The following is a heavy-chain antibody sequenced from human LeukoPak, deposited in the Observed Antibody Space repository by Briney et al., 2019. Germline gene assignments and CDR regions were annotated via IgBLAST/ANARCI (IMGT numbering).Heavy chain of an antibody. J-gene: IGHJ6*03. V-gene: IGHV3-49*04. Sequence: GGSLRLSCTASGFTFGDYAMSWVRQAPGKGLEWVGFIRSKAYGGTTEYAASVKGRFTISRDDSKSIAYLQMNSLKTEDTAVYYCTRWPIFGVVIRVQGELYYMDVWGKGTTVTVSS. CDR2: IRSKAYGGTT. CDR3: TRWPIFGVVIRVQGELYYMDV. CDR1: GFTFGDYA. D-gene: IGHD3-3*01.